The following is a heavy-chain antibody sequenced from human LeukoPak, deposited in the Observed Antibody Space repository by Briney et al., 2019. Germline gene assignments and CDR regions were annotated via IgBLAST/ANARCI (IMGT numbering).Heavy chain of an antibody. CDR1: GFVFSASY. V-gene: IGHV3-7*01. J-gene: IGHJ5*01. CDR2: IKPNGSEK. CDR3: VRGGTYWTVS. Sequence: GGSLRLSCAASGFVFSASYMSWVRKAPGKGLEWVATIKPNGSEKYHVDSVSGRFTISRDNTNDSLFLQMNSLRVDDTAVYYCVRGGTYWTVSWGQGTLVNVS.